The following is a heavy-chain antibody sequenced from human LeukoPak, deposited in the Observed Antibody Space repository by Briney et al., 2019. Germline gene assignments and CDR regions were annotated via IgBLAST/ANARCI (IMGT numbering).Heavy chain of an antibody. CDR1: GGTFSSYA. CDR3: ARATRKTDYYYYMDV. V-gene: IGHV1-69*04. D-gene: IGHD1-26*01. CDR2: IIPILGIA. Sequence: SVKVSCKASGGTFSSYAISWVRQAPGQGLEWMGRIIPILGIANYAQKFQGRVTITTDESTSTAYMELSSLRSEDTAVYYCARATRKTDYYYYMDVWGKGTTVTVSS. J-gene: IGHJ6*03.